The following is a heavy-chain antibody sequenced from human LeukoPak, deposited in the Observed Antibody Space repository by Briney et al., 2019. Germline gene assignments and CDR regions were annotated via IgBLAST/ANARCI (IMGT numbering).Heavy chain of an antibody. CDR3: ANGQGDYVWGSYRLLPTADY. J-gene: IGHJ4*02. Sequence: GGSLRLSCAASGFTFSSYAMSWVRQAPGKGLEWVSAISGSGGSTYYADSVKGRFTISRDNSKNTLYLQMNSLRAEDTAVYYCANGQGDYVWGSYRLLPTADYWGQGTLVTVSS. CDR1: GFTFSSYA. CDR2: ISGSGGST. V-gene: IGHV3-23*01. D-gene: IGHD3-16*02.